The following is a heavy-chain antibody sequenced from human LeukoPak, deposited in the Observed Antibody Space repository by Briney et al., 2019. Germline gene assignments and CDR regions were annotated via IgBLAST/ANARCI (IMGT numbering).Heavy chain of an antibody. CDR3: ARAGEQLGVFDY. Sequence: QPGGSLRLSCAASGYMFNKYGINWVRQAPGKGLEWVSYISSSSSTIYYADSVKGRFTISRDNAKNSLYLQMNSLRAEDTAVYYCARAGEQLGVFDYWGQGTLATVSS. J-gene: IGHJ4*02. CDR2: ISSSSSTI. CDR1: GYMFNKYG. V-gene: IGHV3-48*01. D-gene: IGHD6-6*01.